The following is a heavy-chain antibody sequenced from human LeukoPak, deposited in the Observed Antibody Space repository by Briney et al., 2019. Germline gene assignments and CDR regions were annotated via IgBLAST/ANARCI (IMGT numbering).Heavy chain of an antibody. Sequence: GGSLRLSCAASGFTFSGYWMHWVRQAPGKGLVWVSRINSDWYSITYADSVKGRFTISRDNAKNTLYLQMNSLIAEDTAVYFCTRAGYSSGFDSWGQGTLVTVSS. CDR1: GFTFSGYW. V-gene: IGHV3-74*03. J-gene: IGHJ5*01. CDR2: INSDWYSI. D-gene: IGHD6-19*01. CDR3: TRAGYSSGFDS.